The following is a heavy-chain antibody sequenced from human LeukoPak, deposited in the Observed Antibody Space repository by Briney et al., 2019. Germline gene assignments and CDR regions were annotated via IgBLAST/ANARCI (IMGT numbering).Heavy chain of an antibody. V-gene: IGHV3-15*01. CDR3: TTAPQYYGWGVDY. CDR1: GLSFSNAW. J-gene: IGHJ4*02. CDR2: IKSRSDGGTT. D-gene: IGHD3-10*01. Sequence: GGSLRLSCVASGLSFSNAWMSWVRQAPGKGLEWVGRIKSRSDGGTTDYAAPVKGRFTISRDDSKNTLYVQMNSLKTKDTAVYYCTTAPQYYGWGVDYWGQGTLVTVSP.